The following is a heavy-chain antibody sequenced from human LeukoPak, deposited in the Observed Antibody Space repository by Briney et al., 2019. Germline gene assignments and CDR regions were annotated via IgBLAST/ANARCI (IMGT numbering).Heavy chain of an antibody. V-gene: IGHV3-7*03. D-gene: IGHD6-19*01. J-gene: IGHJ3*02. CDR2: IKQDGSEK. CDR1: GFTFSSYW. Sequence: GGSLRLSCAASGFTFSSYWMSWVRQAPGKGLEWVANIKQDGSEKYYVDSVKGRFTISRDNAKNSLYLQMNSLRAEDTALYYCAKGLGQWLVDAFDIWGQGTMVTVSS. CDR3: AKGLGQWLVDAFDI.